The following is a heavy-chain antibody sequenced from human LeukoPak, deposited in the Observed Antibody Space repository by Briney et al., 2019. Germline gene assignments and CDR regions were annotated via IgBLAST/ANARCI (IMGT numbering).Heavy chain of an antibody. J-gene: IGHJ4*02. V-gene: IGHV3-15*01. D-gene: IGHD3-22*01. CDR3: TTASYDYYDSSGYSFGGF. CDR2: IKSKADGGTT. Sequence: GGSLRLSCAASGFAFTNAWMNWVRQAPRKGLEWVGRIKSKADGGTTTYAAPVRGRFTISRDDSKNMLYLQMISLKTEDTAVYYCTTASYDYYDSSGYSFGGFWGQGTLVTVSS. CDR1: GFAFTNAW.